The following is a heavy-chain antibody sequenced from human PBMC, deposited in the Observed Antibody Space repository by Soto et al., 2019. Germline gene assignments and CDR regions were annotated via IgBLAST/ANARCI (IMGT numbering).Heavy chain of an antibody. CDR3: ARESGSRNYYYYGMDV. Sequence: GGSLRLSCAASGFTVSSNYMSWVRQAPGKGLEWVSVIYSGGSTYYADSVKGRFTISRDNSKNTLYLQMNSLRAEDTAVYYCARESGSRNYYYYGMDVWGQGTTVTVSS. CDR1: GFTVSSNY. D-gene: IGHD3-3*01. V-gene: IGHV3-53*01. CDR2: IYSGGST. J-gene: IGHJ6*02.